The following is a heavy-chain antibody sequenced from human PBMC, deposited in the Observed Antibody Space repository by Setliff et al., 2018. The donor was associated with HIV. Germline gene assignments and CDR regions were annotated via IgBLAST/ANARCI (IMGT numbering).Heavy chain of an antibody. D-gene: IGHD1-1*01. Sequence: PSETLSLTCTVSGGSVSSGSYYWSWIRQPPGKGLEWIGYIYYSGSTYYNPSLKSRVTISLDMSKNQFSLKLTSVTAADTAVYYCARHLQAFDIWGHGTMVTVSS. J-gene: IGHJ3*02. CDR1: GGSVSSGSYY. V-gene: IGHV4-61*01. CDR2: IYYSGST. CDR3: ARHLQAFDI.